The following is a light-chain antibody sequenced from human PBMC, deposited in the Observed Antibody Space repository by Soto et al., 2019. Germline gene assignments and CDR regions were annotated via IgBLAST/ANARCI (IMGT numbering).Light chain of an antibody. CDR3: QQYIHSPQT. V-gene: IGKV3-20*01. Sequence: EVVLTQSPGTLSLSPGERATLSCRASQTINNNYLAWYQQKPGQPPRLLIYGASTRATGIPDRFSGSGSGTDFTLTISRLEPEDSAMYYCQQYIHSPQTFGQGTKVEIK. CDR2: GAS. CDR1: QTINNNY. J-gene: IGKJ1*01.